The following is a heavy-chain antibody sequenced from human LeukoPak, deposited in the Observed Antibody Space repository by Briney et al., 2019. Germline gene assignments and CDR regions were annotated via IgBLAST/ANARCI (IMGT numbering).Heavy chain of an antibody. CDR1: GFTFISYW. CDR2: VSTQGTST. J-gene: IGHJ4*02. V-gene: IGHV3-74*01. D-gene: IGHD4-11*01. Sequence: GGSLRLSCAASGFTFISYWIHWVRQAPGKGLVWVSRVSTQGTSTDYADSVKGRFTVSRDNAKNTVYLQMDSLRDEDTAVYYCAKDTVYCDYWGQGTLVTVSS. CDR3: AKDTVYCDY.